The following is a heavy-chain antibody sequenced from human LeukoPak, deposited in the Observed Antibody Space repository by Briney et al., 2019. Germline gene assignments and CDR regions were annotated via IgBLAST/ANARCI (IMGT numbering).Heavy chain of an antibody. CDR3: ARGDPPDY. CDR2: ISSSGYTT. J-gene: IGHJ4*02. CDR1: GFTFSSYE. V-gene: IGHV3-48*03. Sequence: PGGSLRLSCAASGFTFSSYEMNWVRQAPGKGLEWVSYISSSGYTTYYADSVKGRFTISRDNAQSSLYLQLNRLRAEDTAVYFCARGDPPDYWGQGTLVTVSS.